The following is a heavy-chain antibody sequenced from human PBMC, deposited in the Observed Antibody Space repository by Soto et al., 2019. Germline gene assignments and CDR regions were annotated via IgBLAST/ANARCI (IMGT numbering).Heavy chain of an antibody. V-gene: IGHV6-1*01. J-gene: IGHJ6*02. CDR2: TYYRSKWYN. Sequence: SQTLSLTCAISGDSASSNSAAWNWIRQSPSRGLEWLGRTYYRSKWYNDYAVSVKSRITINPDTSKNQFSLQLNSVTPEDTAVYYCARDTLPALGYCSSTSCYPVYGMDVWGQGTTVTVSS. D-gene: IGHD2-2*01. CDR1: GDSASSNSAA. CDR3: ARDTLPALGYCSSTSCYPVYGMDV.